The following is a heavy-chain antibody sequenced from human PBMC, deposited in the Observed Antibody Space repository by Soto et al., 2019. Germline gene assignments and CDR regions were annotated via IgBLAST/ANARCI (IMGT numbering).Heavy chain of an antibody. Sequence: QVQLQESGPGLVKPSETLSLTCTVSGGSISSYYWSWIRQPPGKGLDWIGYVYYSGTTDYNPSLKSRLTVSVDTSKNQFSLKLSSVTAADTAVYYCSSLNANDYSNTFDYWGQGTLVTVSS. CDR1: GGSISSYY. D-gene: IGHD4-4*01. CDR2: VYYSGTT. CDR3: SSLNANDYSNTFDY. J-gene: IGHJ4*02. V-gene: IGHV4-59*01.